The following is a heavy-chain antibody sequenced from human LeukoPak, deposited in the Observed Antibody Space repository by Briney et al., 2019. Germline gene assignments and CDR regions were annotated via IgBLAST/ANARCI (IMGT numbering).Heavy chain of an antibody. CDR2: INPSGGGT. J-gene: IGHJ4*02. V-gene: IGHV1-46*02. CDR1: GYTFNNYY. D-gene: IGHD6-19*01. CDR3: ARQGAYSSAIGMGY. Sequence: ASVKVSCTASGYTFNNYYMYWVRQAPGQGLEWMGMINPSGGGTSYAQKFQGRVTMTRDTSTRTVYMEVSSLKPEDTAVYYCARQGAYSSAIGMGYWGQGTLVTVSS.